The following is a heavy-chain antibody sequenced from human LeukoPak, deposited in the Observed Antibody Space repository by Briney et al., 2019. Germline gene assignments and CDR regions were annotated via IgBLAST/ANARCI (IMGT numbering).Heavy chain of an antibody. CDR2: ISYDGSNK. CDR3: AKGIVSTSAGGFDY. D-gene: IGHD2-2*01. J-gene: IGHJ4*02. Sequence: GGSLRLSCAASGFTFSYFGMHCVRQAPGNGLEWVAVISYDGSNKYYADSVKGRFTISRDNSKNTLYLQMNSLRTEDTAVYYCAKGIVSTSAGGFDYWGQGTLVTVSS. CDR1: GFTFSYFG. V-gene: IGHV3-30*18.